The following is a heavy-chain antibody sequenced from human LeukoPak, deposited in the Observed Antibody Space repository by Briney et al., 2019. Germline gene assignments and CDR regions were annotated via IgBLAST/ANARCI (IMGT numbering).Heavy chain of an antibody. V-gene: IGHV4-59*01. Sequence: PSETLSLTCTVSGGSISSYYWSWIRQPPGKGLEWIGYIYYSGSTNDNPSLKSRVTISVDTSKNQFSLKLSSVTAADTAVYYCARAGNLVIKDYYYYYYMDVWGKGTTVTVSS. J-gene: IGHJ6*03. CDR1: GGSISSYY. CDR3: ARAGNLVIKDYYYYYYMDV. D-gene: IGHD3-9*01. CDR2: IYYSGST.